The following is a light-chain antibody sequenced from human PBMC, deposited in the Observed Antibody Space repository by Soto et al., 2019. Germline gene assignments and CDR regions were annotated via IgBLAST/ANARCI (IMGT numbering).Light chain of an antibody. CDR2: DAS. J-gene: IGKJ5*01. CDR3: QQYHTSSIT. V-gene: IGKV1-5*01. CDR1: QTISSW. Sequence: VDRVTITCRASQTISSWLAWYQQKPGKAPTLLIYDASTLELGVPSRFSGTGSGTEFTLSIDSLQPDDFATYYCQQYHTSSITFGQGTRLEIK.